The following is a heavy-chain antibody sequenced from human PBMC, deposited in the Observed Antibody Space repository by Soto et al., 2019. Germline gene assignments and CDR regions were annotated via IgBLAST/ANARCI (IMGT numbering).Heavy chain of an antibody. CDR3: ARQPYCSSTSCPPDY. J-gene: IGHJ4*02. V-gene: IGHV4-39*01. Sequence: PSETLSLTCTVSGGSISSSSYYWGWIRQPPGKGLEWIGSIYYSGSTYYNPSLKSRVTISVDTSKNQFSLKLSSVTAADTALYYCARQPYCSSTSCPPDYWGQGTLVTVS. D-gene: IGHD2-2*01. CDR2: IYYSGST. CDR1: GGSISSSSYY.